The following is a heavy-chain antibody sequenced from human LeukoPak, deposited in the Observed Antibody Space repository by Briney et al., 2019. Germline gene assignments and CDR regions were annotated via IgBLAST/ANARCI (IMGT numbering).Heavy chain of an antibody. CDR1: GFTVRDHY. J-gene: IGHJ4*02. D-gene: IGHD3-10*01. CDR3: ARRALGPIGAFDH. V-gene: IGHV3-11*01. CDR2: IGTRGRPL. Sequence: GGSLRLTCVVSGFTVRDHYLAWIRQAPGQGLEWIAYIGTRGRPLYFADSVKGRISASRDDGVNSLFLQMEGLTVEDTAIYYCARRALGPIGAFDHWGQGALVTVSS.